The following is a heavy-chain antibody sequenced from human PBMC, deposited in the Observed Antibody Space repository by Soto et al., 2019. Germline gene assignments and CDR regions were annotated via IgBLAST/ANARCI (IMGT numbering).Heavy chain of an antibody. J-gene: IGHJ4*02. D-gene: IGHD2-15*01. Sequence: EVQLVESGGDLVKPGGSLRISCAASGFTLTSAWMSWVRQAPGRGLEWVGRIKSKSEGGSTDYAAPVKGRFAISRDDSKTTVYLQMNSLKIEDTAVYYCTSDQGGEVVVDYWGQGTLVTVSS. CDR1: GFTLTSAW. V-gene: IGHV3-15*07. CDR2: IKSKSEGGST. CDR3: TSDQGGEVVVDY.